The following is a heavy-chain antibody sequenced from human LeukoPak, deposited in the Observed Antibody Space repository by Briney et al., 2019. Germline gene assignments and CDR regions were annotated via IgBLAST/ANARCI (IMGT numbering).Heavy chain of an antibody. V-gene: IGHV5-51*01. CDR3: ARHDYYDSSGYYTPHFDY. CDR2: IYPGASHT. J-gene: IGHJ4*02. Sequence: YXNGWGRRLPGKGLEGMGMIYPGASHTRSTPSFQAHLTLSADHSISTAYLQWSSLHASDTAMYYCARHDYYDSSGYYTPHFDYWGQGTLVTVSS. D-gene: IGHD3-22*01. CDR1: YX.